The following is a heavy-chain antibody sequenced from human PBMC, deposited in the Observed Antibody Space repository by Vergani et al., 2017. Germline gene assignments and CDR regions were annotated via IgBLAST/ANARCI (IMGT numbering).Heavy chain of an antibody. CDR3: ARDVGYGGNSFDY. CDR1: GFTFDDYA. D-gene: IGHD4-23*01. V-gene: IGHV3-9*01. CDR2: ISWNSGSI. J-gene: IGHJ4*02. Sequence: EVQLVESGGGLVQPGRSLRLSCAASGFTFDDYAMHWVRQTPGKGLEWVSGISWNSGSIGYADSVKGRFTISRDNAQNSLYLQMNSLRAEDTALYYCARDVGYGGNSFDYWGQGTLVTVSS.